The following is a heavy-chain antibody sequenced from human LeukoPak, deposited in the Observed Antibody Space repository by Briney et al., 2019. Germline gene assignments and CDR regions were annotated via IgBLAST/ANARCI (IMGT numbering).Heavy chain of an antibody. Sequence: SETLSPTCTVSGGSISSYYWSWIRQPPGKGLEWIGYIYYSGSTNYNPSLKSRVTISVDTSKNQFSLKLSSVTAADTAVYYCAGDCSSTSCYPYWGQGTLVTVSS. CDR3: AGDCSSTSCYPY. D-gene: IGHD2-2*01. V-gene: IGHV4-59*01. CDR2: IYYSGST. J-gene: IGHJ4*02. CDR1: GGSISSYY.